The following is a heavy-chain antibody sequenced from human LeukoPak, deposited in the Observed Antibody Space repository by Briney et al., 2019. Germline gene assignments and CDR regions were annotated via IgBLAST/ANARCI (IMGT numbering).Heavy chain of an antibody. Sequence: GGSLRLSCAAPGFTFSSYAMSWVRQAPGKGLEWVSAISGSGGSTYYADSVKGRFTISRDNSKNTLYLQMNSLRAEDTAVYYCANFVGATPDAFDIWGQGTMVTVSS. D-gene: IGHD1-26*01. CDR2: ISGSGGST. CDR3: ANFVGATPDAFDI. CDR1: GFTFSSYA. V-gene: IGHV3-23*01. J-gene: IGHJ3*02.